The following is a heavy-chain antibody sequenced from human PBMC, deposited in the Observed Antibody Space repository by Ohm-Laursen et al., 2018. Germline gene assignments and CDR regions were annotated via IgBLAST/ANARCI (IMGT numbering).Heavy chain of an antibody. CDR3: AKYNHREISGYYSTFPHVAFDI. CDR2: ISGSGGST. D-gene: IGHD3-22*01. V-gene: IGHV3-23*01. CDR1: GFTFSSYA. Sequence: SLRLSCTASGFTFSSYAMSWVRQAPGKGLEWVSAISGSGGSTYYADSVKGRFTISRDNSKNTLYLQMNSLRAEDTAVYYCAKYNHREISGYYSTFPHVAFDIWGQGKRVP. J-gene: IGHJ3*02.